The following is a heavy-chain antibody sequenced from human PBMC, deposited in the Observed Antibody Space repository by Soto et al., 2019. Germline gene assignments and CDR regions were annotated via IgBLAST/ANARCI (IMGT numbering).Heavy chain of an antibody. V-gene: IGHV3-74*01. CDR3: TRGPRADSSGKGAH. D-gene: IGHD1-26*01. CDR1: GFTFSMYW. CDR2: ISDDVTTT. J-gene: IGHJ4*02. Sequence: GSLRLSCVVAGFTFSMYWMHWVRQVPGQSPFWVSRISDDVTTTNYADSVRGRFNISRDNSKNTLYLQMNNLKPYDTAIYYCTRGPRADSSGKGAHWGQGNLVTVS.